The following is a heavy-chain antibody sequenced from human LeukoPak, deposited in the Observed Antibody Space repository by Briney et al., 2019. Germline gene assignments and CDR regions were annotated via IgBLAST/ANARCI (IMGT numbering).Heavy chain of an antibody. D-gene: IGHD3-22*01. CDR1: GYTFTGYY. CDR2: INPNSGGT. V-gene: IGHV1-2*02. CDR3: ARDLHSSGYYRSDAFDM. Sequence: ASVKVSCKASGYTFTGYYMHWVRQAPGQGLEWMGWINPNSGGTNYAQKFQGRVTMTRDTSISTAYMEVWSLRADDTAVYYCARDLHSSGYYRSDAFDMWGQGTMVTVSS. J-gene: IGHJ3*02.